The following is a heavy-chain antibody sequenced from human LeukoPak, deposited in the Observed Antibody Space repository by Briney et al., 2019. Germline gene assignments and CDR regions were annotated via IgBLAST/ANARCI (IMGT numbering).Heavy chain of an antibody. D-gene: IGHD3-22*01. CDR1: GFTFSSYG. CDR3: AKPSYYYDSSRYLPDY. J-gene: IGHJ4*02. V-gene: IGHV3-30*18. CDR2: ISYDGSNK. Sequence: PGGALRLSCAASGFTFSSYGMHWVRQAPGKGLERVAVISYDGSNKYYADSVKGRFTISRDNSKNTLYLQMNSLRAEDTAVYYCAKPSYYYDSSRYLPDYWGQGTLVTVSS.